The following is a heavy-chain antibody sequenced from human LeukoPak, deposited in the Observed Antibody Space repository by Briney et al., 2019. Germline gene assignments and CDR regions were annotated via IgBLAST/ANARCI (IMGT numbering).Heavy chain of an antibody. J-gene: IGHJ3*02. CDR3: AKLNSGAFDI. Sequence: PGGSLRLSCAASGFPFDDYAMHWVRQAPGKGLEWVSLISGDGGSTYYADSVKGRFTISRDNSKNSLYLQMNSLRTQDTALYYCAKLNSGAFDIWGQGTMVTVSS. D-gene: IGHD2/OR15-2a*01. CDR1: GFPFDDYA. V-gene: IGHV3-43*02. CDR2: ISGDGGST.